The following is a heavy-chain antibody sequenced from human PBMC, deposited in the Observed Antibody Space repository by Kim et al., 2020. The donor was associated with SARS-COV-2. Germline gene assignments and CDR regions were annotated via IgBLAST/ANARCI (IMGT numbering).Heavy chain of an antibody. D-gene: IGHD3-22*01. CDR3: AKPLITTTIIVTYYYYYGMDV. CDR2: ISGSGDTT. Sequence: GGSLRLSCAASGFTFSNYAMSWVRQAPGKGLEWVSAISGSGDTTDYADSVKGRFTISRDNSKNTLYLQVNSLRAEDTAVYYCAKPLITTTIIVTYYYYYGMDVWGQGTTVTVSS. CDR1: GFTFSNYA. J-gene: IGHJ6*02. V-gene: IGHV3-23*01.